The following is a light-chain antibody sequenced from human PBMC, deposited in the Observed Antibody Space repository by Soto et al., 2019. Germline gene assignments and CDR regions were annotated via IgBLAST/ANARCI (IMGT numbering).Light chain of an antibody. CDR1: SSDVGSYNL. CDR2: EGS. CDR3: CSYAGGNAGV. J-gene: IGLJ3*02. Sequence: QSALTQPASVSGSPGQSITISCTGTSSDVGSYNLVSWYQQHSDKAPKLMIYEGSKRPSGVSNRLSGSKSGNTASLTISGLQAEDEADYYCCSYAGGNAGVFGEGTKVTVL. V-gene: IGLV2-23*01.